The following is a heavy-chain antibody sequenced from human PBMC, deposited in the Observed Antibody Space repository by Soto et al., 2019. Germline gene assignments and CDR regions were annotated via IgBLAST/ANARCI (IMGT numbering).Heavy chain of an antibody. CDR1: GYSFTSYW. Sequence: GESLKISCKGSGYSFTSYWIGWVRQMPGKGLEWMGIIYPGDSDTRYSPSFQGQVTISADKSISTAYLQWSSLKASDTAMYYCARRAISGWSRGWFDPWGQGTLVTVSS. J-gene: IGHJ5*02. V-gene: IGHV5-51*01. D-gene: IGHD6-19*01. CDR2: IYPGDSDT. CDR3: ARRAISGWSRGWFDP.